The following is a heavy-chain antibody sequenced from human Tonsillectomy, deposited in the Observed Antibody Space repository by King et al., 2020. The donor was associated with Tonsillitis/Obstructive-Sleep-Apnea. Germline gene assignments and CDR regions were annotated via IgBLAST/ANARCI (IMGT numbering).Heavy chain of an antibody. CDR2: SVYIGNP. D-gene: IGHD3-10*01. V-gene: IGHV4-59*01. Sequence: QLQESGPGLVKPSETLSLTCTVSVGSISDYYLSCIRQPPGHGLAWIGYSVYIGNPNYNPSLMSVVSVPLETSKNQFSLKLRSVTAADTAVYYCARDRALRNWFDPWGQGTLVTVSS. CDR3: ARDRALRNWFDP. J-gene: IGHJ5*02. CDR1: VGSISDYY.